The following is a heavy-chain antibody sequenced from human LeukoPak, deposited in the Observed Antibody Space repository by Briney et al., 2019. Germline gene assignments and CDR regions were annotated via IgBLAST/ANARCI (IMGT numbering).Heavy chain of an antibody. CDR3: ATGQGYYDILTGYS. Sequence: ASVKVSCKVSGYTLTESSMHWVRQAPGKGLEWMGGFDPEDGETIYAQKFQGRVTMTEDTSTDTAYMELSSLRSEDTAVYYCATGQGYYDILTGYSWGQGTLVTVSS. D-gene: IGHD3-9*01. CDR1: GYTLTESS. CDR2: FDPEDGET. V-gene: IGHV1-24*01. J-gene: IGHJ4*02.